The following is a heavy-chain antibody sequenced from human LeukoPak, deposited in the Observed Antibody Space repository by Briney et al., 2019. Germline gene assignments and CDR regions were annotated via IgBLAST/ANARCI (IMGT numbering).Heavy chain of an antibody. CDR3: ASTLAPGFVAFNI. V-gene: IGHV1-69*06. CDR1: GGTFSSYA. J-gene: IGHJ3*02. CDR2: IIPNFGTP. Sequence: GASVNVSCKTSGGTFSSYAISWVRQAPGQGLEWMGGIIPNFGTPNYAQKFQGRVMITADKSTSTAYMELSSLRSEDTAVYYCASTLAPGFVAFNIWGQGTMVTVSS. D-gene: IGHD3-16*01.